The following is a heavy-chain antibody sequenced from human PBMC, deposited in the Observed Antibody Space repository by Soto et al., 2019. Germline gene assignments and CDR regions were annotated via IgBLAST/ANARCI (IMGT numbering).Heavy chain of an antibody. J-gene: IGHJ4*02. V-gene: IGHV1-2*02. Sequence: ASVKVSFKASGDTFTANYIHWVRQPPGQGFEWMGWINPKSGGTKYPQKFQGRVTMTRHTSLSTVYMTLTRLTSDDTAVYYCARDLAKGGGSAGFDYWGQGTLVTVSS. CDR1: GDTFTANY. D-gene: IGHD1-26*01. CDR3: ARDLAKGGGSAGFDY. CDR2: INPKSGGT.